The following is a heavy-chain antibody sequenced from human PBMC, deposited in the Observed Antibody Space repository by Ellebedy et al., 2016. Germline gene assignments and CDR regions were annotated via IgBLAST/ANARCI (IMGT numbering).Heavy chain of an antibody. Sequence: ASVKVSCXASGYTFTGYYMHWVRQAPGQGLEWMGWINPNSGGTNYAQKFQGRVTMTRDTSTSTVYMELSSLKSEDTAVYYCAREGELLQNNWFDPWGQGTLVTVSS. CDR1: GYTFTGYY. V-gene: IGHV1-2*02. D-gene: IGHD1-26*01. CDR2: INPNSGGT. J-gene: IGHJ5*02. CDR3: AREGELLQNNWFDP.